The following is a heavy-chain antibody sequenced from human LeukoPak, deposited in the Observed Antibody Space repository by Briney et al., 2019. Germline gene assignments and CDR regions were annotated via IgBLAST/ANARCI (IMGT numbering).Heavy chain of an antibody. CDR1: GLTFKNFA. J-gene: IGHJ4*02. CDR3: ARDRGNVDIVATIGSYFDY. CDR2: IWYDGSNK. V-gene: IGHV3-33*01. D-gene: IGHD5-12*01. Sequence: GGSLRLSCAVSGLTFKNFAMSWVRQAPGKGLEWVAVIWYDGSNKYYADSVKGRFTISRDNSKNTLYLQMNSLRAEDTAVYYCARDRGNVDIVATIGSYFDYWGQGTLVTVSS.